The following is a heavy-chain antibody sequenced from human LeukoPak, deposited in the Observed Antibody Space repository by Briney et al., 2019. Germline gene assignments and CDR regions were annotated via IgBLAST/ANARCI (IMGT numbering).Heavy chain of an antibody. CDR3: AREYGGYEDYYYYMDV. CDR1: GGSISSGSYY. CDR2: IYTSGST. J-gene: IGHJ6*03. Sequence: SEALSLTCTVSGGSISSGSYYWSWIRQPAGKGLEWIGRIYTSGSTNYNPSLKSRVTISVDTSKNQFSLKLSSVTAADTAVYYCAREYGGYEDYYYYMDVWGKGTTVTVSS. D-gene: IGHD5-12*01. V-gene: IGHV4-61*02.